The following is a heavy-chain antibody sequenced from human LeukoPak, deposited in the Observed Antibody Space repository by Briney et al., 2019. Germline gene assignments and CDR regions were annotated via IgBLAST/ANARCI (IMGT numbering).Heavy chain of an antibody. D-gene: IGHD6-13*01. CDR1: GFTVSSNY. Sequence: GGSLTLSCAASGFTVSSNYMSWVRQAPGKGLEWVSSISSSSAYIYYADSVKGRFTISRDNAKNSLYLQMNSLRAEDTAVYYCARPLDTYSSSSLNFDYWGQGTLVTVSS. J-gene: IGHJ4*02. CDR2: ISSSSAYI. CDR3: ARPLDTYSSSSLNFDY. V-gene: IGHV3-21*01.